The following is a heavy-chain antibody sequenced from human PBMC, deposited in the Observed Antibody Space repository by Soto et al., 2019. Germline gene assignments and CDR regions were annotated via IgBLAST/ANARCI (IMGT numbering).Heavy chain of an antibody. V-gene: IGHV1-69*01. CDR1: GGTFSSYA. D-gene: IGHD2-2*01. J-gene: IGHJ6*02. Sequence: QVQLVQSGAEVKKPGSSVKVSCKASGGTFSSYAISWVRQAPGQGLEWMGGIIPIPGTANYAQKFQGRVTITADESTSRAYMELSSLRSEDTAVYYCARSQGSSTSLEIYYYYYYGMDGWGQGTTVTVSS. CDR3: ARSQGSSTSLEIYYYYYYGMDG. CDR2: IIPIPGTA.